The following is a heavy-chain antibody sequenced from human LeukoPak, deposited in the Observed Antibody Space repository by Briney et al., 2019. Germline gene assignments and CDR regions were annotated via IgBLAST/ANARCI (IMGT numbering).Heavy chain of an antibody. V-gene: IGHV1-69*13. CDR3: ARGTLDYYDSPDAFDI. J-gene: IGHJ3*02. Sequence: ASVKVSCKTSGGTFSNYAISWVRQAPGQGLEWMGRIIPIFGTANYAQKFQGRVTINADEFTSTVYMELYSLTSEDTAVYYCARGTLDYYDSPDAFDIWGQGTMVTVSS. CDR2: IIPIFGTA. CDR1: GGTFSNYA. D-gene: IGHD3-22*01.